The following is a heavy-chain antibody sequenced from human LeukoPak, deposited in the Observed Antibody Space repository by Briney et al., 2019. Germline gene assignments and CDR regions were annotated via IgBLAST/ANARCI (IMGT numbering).Heavy chain of an antibody. Sequence: GRSLRLSCAASGFTFSSYGMHWVRQAPGKGLEWVAVISYDGSNKYYADSVKGRFTISRDNSKNTLYPQMNSLRAEDTAVYYCAKDRAMYYYGSGSYSVWGQGTLVTVSS. CDR3: AKDRAMYYYGSGSYSV. D-gene: IGHD3-10*01. CDR1: GFTFSSYG. CDR2: ISYDGSNK. V-gene: IGHV3-30*18. J-gene: IGHJ4*02.